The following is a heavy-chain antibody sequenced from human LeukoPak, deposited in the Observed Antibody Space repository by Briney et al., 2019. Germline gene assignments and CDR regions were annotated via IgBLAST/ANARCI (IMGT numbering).Heavy chain of an antibody. D-gene: IGHD6-19*01. CDR2: IYSGGST. CDR3: ARAQWRTYSYYYMDV. V-gene: IGHV3-53*01. CDR1: GLTVSFNY. Sequence: GGSLRLSCAASGLTVSFNYMSWVRQAPGNGLEWISVIYSGGSTYYADSVKGRFTISRDDSKNTLYLQMNSLRAEDTAIYYCARAQWRTYSYYYMDVWGKGTTVTVSS. J-gene: IGHJ6*03.